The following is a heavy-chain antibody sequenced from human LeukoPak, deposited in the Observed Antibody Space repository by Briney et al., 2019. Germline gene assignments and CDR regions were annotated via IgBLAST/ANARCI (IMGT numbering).Heavy chain of an antibody. J-gene: IGHJ3*02. D-gene: IGHD4-23*01. CDR2: INPSGGT. V-gene: IGHV1-46*01. CDR1: GYTFSIYN. CDR3: VRGGHFDAFDI. Sequence: ASVKVSCKASGYTFSIYNMHWVRQAPGQGLEWMGIINPSGGTSYAQNLQGRITMTRDTSTSTLYMELSRLRSEDTAVYYCVRGGHFDAFDIWGQGTMVTVSS.